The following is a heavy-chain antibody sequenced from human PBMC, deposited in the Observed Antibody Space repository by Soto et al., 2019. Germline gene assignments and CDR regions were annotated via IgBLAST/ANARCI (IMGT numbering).Heavy chain of an antibody. CDR3: AVVPAAAGPFNWFDP. CDR1: AFTFTNYY. CDR2: IHPRDGRT. Sequence: ASVKVSCKTSAFTFTNYYMHWVRQAPGQGLEWMGIIHPRDGRTSHTQKFQGRLSMTRDTSTSTVSMELSSLRSEDTAVYYCAVVPAAAGPFNWFDPWGQGTLVTVSS. V-gene: IGHV1-46*01. J-gene: IGHJ5*02. D-gene: IGHD2-2*01.